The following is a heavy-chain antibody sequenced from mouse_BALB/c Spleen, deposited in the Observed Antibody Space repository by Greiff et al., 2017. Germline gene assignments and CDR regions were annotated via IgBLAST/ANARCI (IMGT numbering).Heavy chain of an antibody. Sequence: QVQLKQSGPGLVQPSQSLSITCTVSGFSLTSYGVHWVRQSPGKGLEWLGVIWSGGSTDYNAAFISRLSISKDNSKSQVFFKMNSLQANGTAIYYCARNPFITTATYAMDYWGQGTSVTVSS. D-gene: IGHD1-2*01. CDR3: ARNPFITTATYAMDY. CDR2: IWSGGST. CDR1: GFSLTSYG. V-gene: IGHV2-2*02. J-gene: IGHJ4*01.